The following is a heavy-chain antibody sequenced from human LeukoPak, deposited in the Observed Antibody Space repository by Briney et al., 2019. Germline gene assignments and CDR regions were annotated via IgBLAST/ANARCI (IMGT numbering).Heavy chain of an antibody. CDR3: ASLRGLYSSSPIDY. J-gene: IGHJ4*02. D-gene: IGHD6-6*01. V-gene: IGHV4-61*02. CDR1: GGSISSGSYS. CDR2: IYTSGST. Sequence: SETLSLTCTVSGGSISSGSYSWSWIRQPAGKGLEWIGRIYTSGSTNYNPSLKSRVTISVDTSKNQFSLKLSSVTAADTAVYYCASLRGLYSSSPIDYWGQGTLVTVSS.